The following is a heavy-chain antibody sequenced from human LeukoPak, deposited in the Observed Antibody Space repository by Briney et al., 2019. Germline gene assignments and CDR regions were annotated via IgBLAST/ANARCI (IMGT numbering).Heavy chain of an antibody. J-gene: IGHJ6*03. Sequence: GESLKISCKGSGYSCTSYWIGWVRQMPGKGLEWMGIIYPGDSDTRYSPSFQGRVTISADKSISTAYLQWSSLKASDTAMYYCARGDSSSPGQYYYYYMDVWGKGTTVTVSS. V-gene: IGHV5-51*01. D-gene: IGHD6-13*01. CDR1: GYSCTSYW. CDR3: ARGDSSSPGQYYYYYMDV. CDR2: IYPGDSDT.